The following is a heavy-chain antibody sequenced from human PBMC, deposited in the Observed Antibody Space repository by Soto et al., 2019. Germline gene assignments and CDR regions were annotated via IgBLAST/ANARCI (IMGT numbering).Heavy chain of an antibody. D-gene: IGHD1-26*01. CDR1: GFTFSSYA. CDR3: AKVPMQSGSYLQGFDY. Sequence: GGSLRLSCAASGFTFSSYAMSWVRQAPGKGLEWVSGSSGSGGSTYYADSVKGRFTISRDNSKNTLYLQMNSLRVEDTAVYYCAKVPMQSGSYLQGFDYWGQGT. V-gene: IGHV3-23*01. J-gene: IGHJ4*02. CDR2: SSGSGGST.